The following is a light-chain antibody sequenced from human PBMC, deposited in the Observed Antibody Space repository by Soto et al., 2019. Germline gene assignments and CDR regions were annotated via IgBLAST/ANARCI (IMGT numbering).Light chain of an antibody. CDR1: QTIRTY. J-gene: IGKJ4*01. CDR2: AAT. Sequence: DIQMTQSPSSLSAFVGDTVTITCRASQTIRTYLNWYQQKPGKAPRLLIYAATTLQGGVPSRFSGSGSGTDFTLTIGSLQPEDFAIYYCQQSSSTPRTFGGGTKVDIK. CDR3: QQSSSTPRT. V-gene: IGKV1-39*01.